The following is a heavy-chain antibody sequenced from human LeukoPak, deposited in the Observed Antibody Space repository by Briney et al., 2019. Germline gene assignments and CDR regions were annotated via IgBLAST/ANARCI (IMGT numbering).Heavy chain of an antibody. CDR3: ARLDDSSGYYYRWFDP. CDR1: GGSISSSSYY. D-gene: IGHD3-22*01. Sequence: PSETLSLTCTVSGGSISSSSYYWGWIRQPPGKGLEWIGSIYYSGSTYYNPSLKSRVTISVDTSKNQFPLKLSSVTAADTAVYYCARLDDSSGYYYRWFDPWGQGTLVTVSS. CDR2: IYYSGST. V-gene: IGHV4-39*01. J-gene: IGHJ5*02.